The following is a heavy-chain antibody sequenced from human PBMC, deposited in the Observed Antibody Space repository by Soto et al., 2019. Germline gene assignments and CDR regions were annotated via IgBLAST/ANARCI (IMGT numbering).Heavy chain of an antibody. Sequence: EVQLVESGGGLVKPGGSLRLSCAASGFTFSSYSMNWVRQAPGKGLEWVSYISSSSSYIYYADSVKSRFTISRDNAKNSLYLQMNSLRAEDTAVYYCARGCSGGSCQDFDYWGQGTLVTVSS. V-gene: IGHV3-21*01. CDR3: ARGCSGGSCQDFDY. J-gene: IGHJ4*02. CDR1: GFTFSSYS. D-gene: IGHD2-15*01. CDR2: ISSSSSYI.